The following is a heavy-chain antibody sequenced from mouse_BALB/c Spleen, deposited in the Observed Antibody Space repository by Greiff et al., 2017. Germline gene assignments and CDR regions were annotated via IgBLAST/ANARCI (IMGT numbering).Heavy chain of an antibody. CDR1: GYSFTSYW. CDR2: IYPGTGST. Sequence: QVQLKESGPQLVRPGASVKISCKASGYSFTSYWMHWVKQRPGQGLEWIARIYPGTGSTYYNEKFKGKATLTADKSSSTAYMQLSSLKSEDSAVYFCARELGRGFDYWGQGTTLTVSS. J-gene: IGHJ2*01. CDR3: ARELGRGFDY. V-gene: IGHV1-76*01. D-gene: IGHD4-1*01.